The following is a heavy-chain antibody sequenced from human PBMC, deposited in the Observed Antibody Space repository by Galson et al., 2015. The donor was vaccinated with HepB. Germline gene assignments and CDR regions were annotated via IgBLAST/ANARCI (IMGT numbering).Heavy chain of an antibody. D-gene: IGHD4-17*01. CDR3: ARTGDYGDYAGRAFDI. CDR1: GFTFSSYA. J-gene: IGHJ3*02. V-gene: IGHV3-30-3*01. CDR2: ISYDGSNK. Sequence: SLRLSCAASGFTFSSYAMHWVRQAPGKGLEWVAVISYDGSNKYYADSVKGRFTISRDNSKNTLYLQMNSLRAEDTAVYYCARTGDYGDYAGRAFDIWGQGTMVTVSS.